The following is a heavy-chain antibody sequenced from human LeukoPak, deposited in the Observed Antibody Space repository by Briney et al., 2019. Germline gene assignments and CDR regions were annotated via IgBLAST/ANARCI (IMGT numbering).Heavy chain of an antibody. CDR3: ARVGNGGNGGN. Sequence: GGSLRLSCAASGFTFSSYAMSWVRQAPGKGLVWVSRINSDGSSTSYADSVKGRFTISRDNAKNTLYLQMNSLRAEDTAVYYCARVGNGGNGGNWGQGTLVTVSS. CDR1: GFTFSSYA. J-gene: IGHJ4*02. D-gene: IGHD4-23*01. CDR2: INSDGSST. V-gene: IGHV3-74*01.